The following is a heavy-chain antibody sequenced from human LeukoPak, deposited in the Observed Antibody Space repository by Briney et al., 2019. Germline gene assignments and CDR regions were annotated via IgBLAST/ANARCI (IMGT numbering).Heavy chain of an antibody. J-gene: IGHJ6*03. Sequence: GGSLRLSCAASGFTFSSYGMSWVRQAPGKGLDWIAYITSGGNNRYYADSVKGRFTISRDDAKNSMFLQLDSLRPEDTALYYCARAAYMDVWGRGTWVTVS. V-gene: IGHV3-48*04. CDR3: ARAAYMDV. CDR2: ITSGGNNR. CDR1: GFTFSSYG.